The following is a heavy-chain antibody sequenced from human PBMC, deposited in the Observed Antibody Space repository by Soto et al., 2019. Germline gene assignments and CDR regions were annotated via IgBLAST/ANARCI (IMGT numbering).Heavy chain of an antibody. CDR3: AGPAHTYNPMDA. J-gene: IGHJ5*02. Sequence: GGSLNPYRHCSGYIFTSYWIALLRQMPGKGLKWMGIIYAGASDTRYSTTFQGKVAITADKSITTALRSGSSVGASDYDMYCCAGPAHTYNPMDAWGQGTLVTVSS. V-gene: IGHV5-51*01. D-gene: IGHD1-1*01. CDR2: IYAGASDT. CDR1: GYIFTSYW.